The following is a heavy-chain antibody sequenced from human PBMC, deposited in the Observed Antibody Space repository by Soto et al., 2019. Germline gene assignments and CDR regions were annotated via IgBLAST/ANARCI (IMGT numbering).Heavy chain of an antibody. CDR2: IYYSGST. J-gene: IGHJ4*02. V-gene: IGHV4-39*07. Sequence: ETLSLTCTVSGGSISSSSYYWGWIRQPPGKGLEWIGSIYYSGSTYYNPSLKSRVTISVDTSKNQFSLKLSSVTAADTAVYYWARREVGGGACFDYWGQGTLVTVSS. CDR1: GGSISSSSYY. CDR3: ARREVGGGACFDY. D-gene: IGHD3-16*01.